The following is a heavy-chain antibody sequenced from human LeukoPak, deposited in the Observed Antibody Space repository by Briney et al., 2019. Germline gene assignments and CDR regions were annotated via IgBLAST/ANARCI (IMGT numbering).Heavy chain of an antibody. V-gene: IGHV4-38-2*02. J-gene: IGHJ4*02. CDR1: GCSISSGYY. Sequence: PSETLSLTCTVSGCSISSGYYWGWIRQPPGKGLEWIGSIYHSGSTYYNPSLKSRVTISVDTSKNQFSLKLSSVTAADTAVYYCASLSMVRGVDDYWGQGTLVTVSS. D-gene: IGHD3-10*01. CDR2: IYHSGST. CDR3: ASLSMVRGVDDY.